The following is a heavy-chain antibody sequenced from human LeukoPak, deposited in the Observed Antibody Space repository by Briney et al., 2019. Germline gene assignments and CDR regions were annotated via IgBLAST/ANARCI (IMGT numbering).Heavy chain of an antibody. Sequence: GGSLRLSCAASGFTFSNYWMHWVRHAPGRGLVWVSRINSDGSSTNYADSVKGRFTISRDNAKNTLYLQMNSLRAEDTAVFYCATSGWNNWFDPWGQGTLVTVSS. CDR1: GFTFSNYW. J-gene: IGHJ5*02. CDR2: INSDGSST. CDR3: ATSGWNNWFDP. D-gene: IGHD6-19*01. V-gene: IGHV3-74*01.